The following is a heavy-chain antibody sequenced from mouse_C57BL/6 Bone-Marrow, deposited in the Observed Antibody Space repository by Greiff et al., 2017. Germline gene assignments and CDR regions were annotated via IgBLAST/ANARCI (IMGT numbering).Heavy chain of an antibody. J-gene: IGHJ4*01. CDR2: ISSGGDYI. Sequence: DVHLVESGEGLVKPGGSLKLSCAASGFTFSSYAMSWVRQTPEKRLEWVAYISSGGDYIYYADTVKGRFTISRDNARNTLYLQMSSLKSEDTAMYYCTRGYYYGSIPYAMDYWGQGTSVTVSS. CDR3: TRGYYYGSIPYAMDY. CDR1: GFTFSSYA. V-gene: IGHV5-9-1*02. D-gene: IGHD1-1*01.